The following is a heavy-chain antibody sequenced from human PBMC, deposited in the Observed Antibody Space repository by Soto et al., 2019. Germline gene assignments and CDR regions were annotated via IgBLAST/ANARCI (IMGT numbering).Heavy chain of an antibody. J-gene: IGHJ5*02. D-gene: IGHD3-16*01. CDR3: TRDIGGSMDL. Sequence: GGSLRLSCEASGFTFSSYWFHWVRKVPGKRLLWVSRTNPHGTIIDYADFVKGRFTTARATVKYSVYLEMDNLRVQATAVYYCTRDIGGSMDLWGPGTLVTVSS. CDR1: GFTFSSYW. CDR2: TNPHGTII. V-gene: IGHV3-74*01.